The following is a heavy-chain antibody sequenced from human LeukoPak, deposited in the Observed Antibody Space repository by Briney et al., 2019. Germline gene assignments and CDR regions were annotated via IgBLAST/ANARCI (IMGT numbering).Heavy chain of an antibody. D-gene: IGHD3-10*01. CDR2: IYYSGST. Sequence: SQTLSLTCTVSGGSISSGGYYWSWIRQHPGKGLEWIGYIYYSGSTYYNPSLKSRVSISVDTSKNQFSLELSSVTAADTAVYYCARCPLVRGVILPWFDPWGQGTLVTVSS. CDR3: ARCPLVRGVILPWFDP. J-gene: IGHJ5*02. V-gene: IGHV4-31*03. CDR1: GGSISSGGYY.